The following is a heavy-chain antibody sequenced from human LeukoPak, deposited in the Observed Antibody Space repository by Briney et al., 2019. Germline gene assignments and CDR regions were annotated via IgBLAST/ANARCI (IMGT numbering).Heavy chain of an antibody. V-gene: IGHV1-69*13. CDR3: ASGYCSTTSCYVNPYFDY. J-gene: IGHJ4*02. CDR2: IIPIFGTA. D-gene: IGHD2-2*03. Sequence: SVKVSCKASGGTFSSYAISWVRQAPGQGLEWMGGIIPIFGTANYAQKFQGRVTISADESTSTAYMELSSLRSEDTAVYYCASGYCSTTSCYVNPYFDYWGQGTLVTVSS. CDR1: GGTFSSYA.